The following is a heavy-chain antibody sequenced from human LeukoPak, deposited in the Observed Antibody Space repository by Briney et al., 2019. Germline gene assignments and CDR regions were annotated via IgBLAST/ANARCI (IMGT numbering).Heavy chain of an antibody. CDR2: ISSGSSYI. J-gene: IGHJ4*02. CDR3: ARDPIFGVVTYLDY. V-gene: IGHV3-21*01. Sequence: PGGSLRLSCAASGFTVSSNYMSWVRQAPGKGLEWVSSISSGSSYIYYADSVKGRFTISRDNAKNSLYLQMNSLRAEDTAVYYCARDPIFGVVTYLDYWGQGTLVTVSS. CDR1: GFTVSSNY. D-gene: IGHD3-3*01.